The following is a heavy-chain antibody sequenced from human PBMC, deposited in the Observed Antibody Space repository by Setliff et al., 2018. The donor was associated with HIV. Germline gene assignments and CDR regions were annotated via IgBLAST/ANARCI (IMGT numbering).Heavy chain of an antibody. CDR1: GYSISTAYY. CDR2: VYHSGTT. J-gene: IGHJ4*02. D-gene: IGHD3-9*01. CDR3: ARDHYDSLTAYFIRGYFDY. Sequence: SETLSLTCAVSGYSISTAYYWGWIRQPPGKGLEWIGSVYHSGTTYYNPSLKSRVTISVDMSNNQFSLKVTSVTAADTAVYYCARDHYDSLTAYFIRGYFDYWGQGTLVTVSS. V-gene: IGHV4-38-2*02.